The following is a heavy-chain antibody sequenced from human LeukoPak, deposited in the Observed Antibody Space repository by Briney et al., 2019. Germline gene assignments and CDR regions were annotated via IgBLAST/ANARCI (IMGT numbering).Heavy chain of an antibody. CDR3: ARGDYYYYYYMDV. CDR2: INPNSGGT. Sequence: ASVKVSCKASGYTFTGYYMHWVRQAPGQGLKWMGWINPNSGGTNYAQKFQGRVTMTRDTSISTAYMELSRLRSDDTAVYYCARGDYYYYYYMDVWGKGTTVTVSS. CDR1: GYTFTGYY. V-gene: IGHV1-2*02. J-gene: IGHJ6*03.